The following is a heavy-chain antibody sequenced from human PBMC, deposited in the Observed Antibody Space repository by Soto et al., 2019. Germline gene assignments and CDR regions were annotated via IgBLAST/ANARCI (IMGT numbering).Heavy chain of an antibody. Sequence: SETLSLTCTVSGGSISSSSYYWGWIRQPPGKGLEWIGSIYYSGSTYYNPSLKSRVTISVDTSKNQFSLKLSSVTAADTAVYYCATSPIIHIVVVPAASDYWGQGPLVTVSS. CDR1: GGSISSSSYY. J-gene: IGHJ4*02. CDR3: ATSPIIHIVVVPAASDY. V-gene: IGHV4-39*01. D-gene: IGHD2-2*01. CDR2: IYYSGST.